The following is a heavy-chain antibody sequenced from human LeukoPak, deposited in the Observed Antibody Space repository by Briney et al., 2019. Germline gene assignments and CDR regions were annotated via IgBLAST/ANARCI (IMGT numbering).Heavy chain of an antibody. CDR3: ARQNGGSWNYYYYMDV. CDR2: VFYNGAT. J-gene: IGHJ6*03. V-gene: IGHV4-39*07. D-gene: IGHD1-26*01. Sequence: SETLSLTCIVSGGSISSSIYYWAWVRQPPGKGLEWIGIVFYNGATQYSPSLRSRVTISIDTSTNQFSLKLTSVIAADTALYYCARQNGGSWNYYYYMDVWGKGTTVTVSS. CDR1: GGSISSSIYY.